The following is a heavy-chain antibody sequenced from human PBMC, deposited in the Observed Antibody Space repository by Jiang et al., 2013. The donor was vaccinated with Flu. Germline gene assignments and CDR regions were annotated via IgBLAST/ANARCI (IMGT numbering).Heavy chain of an antibody. J-gene: IGHJ6*02. CDR3: ARDGLDIVVVPAAPHYGMDV. D-gene: IGHD2-2*03. CDR2: INAGNGNT. Sequence: GAEVKKPGASVKVSCKASGYTFTSYAMHWVRQAPGQRLEWMGWINAGNGNTKYSQKFQGRVTITRDTSASTAYMELSSLRSEDTAVYYCARDGLDIVVVPAAPHYGMDVWGQGTTVTVSS. V-gene: IGHV1-3*01. CDR1: GYTFTSYA.